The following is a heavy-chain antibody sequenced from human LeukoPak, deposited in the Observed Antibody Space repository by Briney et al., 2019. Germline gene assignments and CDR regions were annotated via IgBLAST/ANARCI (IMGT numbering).Heavy chain of an antibody. CDR2: ISAYNGNT. CDR1: GYTFSSYG. V-gene: IGHV1-18*01. D-gene: IGHD3-10*01. J-gene: IGHJ4*02. CDR3: ARENRPYGSGSYSLPPFDD. Sequence: ASVKLSCRASGYTFSSYGISWVRQAPGQGLEWMGWISAYNGNTNYAQKLQGRVTITTDKSKSTAYMQLRSLRSDDTAVYYCARENRPYGSGSYSLPPFDDGGQGTLVTVSS.